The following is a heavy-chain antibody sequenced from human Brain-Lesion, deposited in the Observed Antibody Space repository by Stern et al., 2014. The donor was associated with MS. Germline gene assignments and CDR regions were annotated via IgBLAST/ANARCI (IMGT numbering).Heavy chain of an antibody. D-gene: IGHD2-2*01. V-gene: IGHV4-61*02. CDR2: IFNSGST. CDR3: ARGRVVPGFQYYATDV. CDR1: GGSISSGGYY. Sequence: QVQLVESGPGLVKPSQTLSLSCTVSGGSISSGGYYWSWLRQPAGKGLEWIGRIFNSGSTRYNPSLKSRVTISIDPSKNHFSLRLNSMTAADTAVYYCARGRVVPGFQYYATDVWGQGTTVIVSS. J-gene: IGHJ6*02.